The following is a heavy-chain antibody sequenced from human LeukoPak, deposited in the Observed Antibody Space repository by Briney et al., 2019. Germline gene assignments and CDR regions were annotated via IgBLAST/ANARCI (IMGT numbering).Heavy chain of an antibody. Sequence: TSETLSLTCSVSGGSISSSSYHWGWIRQPPGKGLDWIGHIYSTGSTTYSPSLKSRVIMSVDTSKNQFSLKVTSVTAADTAVYYCARHRSDGSYPLDSWGQGALVTVSS. J-gene: IGHJ4*02. D-gene: IGHD5-24*01. CDR1: GGSISSSSYH. CDR3: ARHRSDGSYPLDS. V-gene: IGHV4-61*05. CDR2: IYSTGST.